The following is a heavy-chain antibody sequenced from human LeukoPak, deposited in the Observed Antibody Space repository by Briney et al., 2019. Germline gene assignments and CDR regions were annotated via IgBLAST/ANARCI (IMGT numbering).Heavy chain of an antibody. CDR3: ARDAGQWFGELLWNPHFDY. CDR2: IYTSGST. J-gene: IGHJ4*02. V-gene: IGHV4-4*07. Sequence: PSETLSLTCTVSGGSISSYYWSWIRQPAGKGLEWIGRIYTSGSTNYNPSLKSRVTMTVDTSKNQFSLKLSSVTAAETAVYYCARDAGQWFGELLWNPHFDYWGQGTLVTVSS. CDR1: GGSISSYY. D-gene: IGHD3-10*01.